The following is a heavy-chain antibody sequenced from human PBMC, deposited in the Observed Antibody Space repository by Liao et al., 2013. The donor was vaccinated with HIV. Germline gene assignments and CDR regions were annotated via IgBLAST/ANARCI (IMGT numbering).Heavy chain of an antibody. Sequence: QVQLQESGPGLVKPSETLSLTCTVSGGYISTYYWSWIRQTPGKGLEWIGYIYYSGSTNYNPSLKTRVTMSVDTSKNQFSLSLNSMTAADTAIYYCAGGADLDIWGRGALVTVSS. CDR2: IYYSGST. CDR3: AGGADLDI. V-gene: IGHV4-59*01. CDR1: GGYISTYY. J-gene: IGHJ4*02.